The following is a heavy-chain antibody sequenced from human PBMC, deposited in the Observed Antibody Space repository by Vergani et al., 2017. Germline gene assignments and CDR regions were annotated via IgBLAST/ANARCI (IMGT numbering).Heavy chain of an antibody. V-gene: IGHV3-21*01. CDR1: GFTFSTYS. CDR2: ISSSSSYI. Sequence: EVQLVESGGGLVKPGGSLRLSCGASGFTFSTYSMIWVRQAPGKGLEWVSSISSSSSYIYWADSVKGRFTISRDNAKNSLYLQMNSLRAEDTAVYYCATSKVTTHCDSGMDVWGRGTTVTVSS. CDR3: ATSKVTTHCDSGMDV. D-gene: IGHD4-17*01. J-gene: IGHJ6*02.